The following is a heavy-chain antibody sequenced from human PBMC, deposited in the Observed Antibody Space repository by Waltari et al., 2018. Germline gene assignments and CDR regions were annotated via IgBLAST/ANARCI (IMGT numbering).Heavy chain of an antibody. CDR1: GYSISSGYF. J-gene: IGHJ3*01. CDR3: VRDRGGLTHFDWFLSV. D-gene: IGHD3-9*01. Sequence: QVQLQESGPGLVKPSETLSLSCTVSGYSISSGYFWDWVRQPPGKGLEWIASIHRSGDTYYSPSLKSRFTISVDTSRNQFSLNLSSVTAADTAMYYCVRDRGGLTHFDWFLSVWGQGKMVLVSS. CDR2: IHRSGDT. V-gene: IGHV4-38-2*02.